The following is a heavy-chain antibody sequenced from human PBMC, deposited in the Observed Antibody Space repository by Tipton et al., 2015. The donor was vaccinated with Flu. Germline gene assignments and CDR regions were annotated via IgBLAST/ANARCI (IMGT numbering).Heavy chain of an antibody. Sequence: QSGAEVKKPGESLKISCKGSGFSFISYWIAWVRQMPGKGLEWMGIIYPGDSDIRYSPSFQGQVTISVDKSINIAYLQWSSLRASDTAIYYCARVRELREIWLDPLGQGTLVTVSS. V-gene: IGHV5-51*03. CDR2: IYPGDSDI. J-gene: IGHJ5*02. CDR1: GFSFISYW. D-gene: IGHD1-7*01. CDR3: ARVRELREIWLDP.